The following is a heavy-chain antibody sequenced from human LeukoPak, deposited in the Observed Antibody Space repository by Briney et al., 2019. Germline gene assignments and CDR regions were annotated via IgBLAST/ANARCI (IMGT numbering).Heavy chain of an antibody. CDR2: INHSGSP. V-gene: IGHV4-34*01. CDR1: GGSFSGYY. CDR3: AFGDSDAFDI. J-gene: IGHJ3*02. D-gene: IGHD4-17*01. Sequence: SETLSLTCAVYGGSFSGYYWSWIRQPPGKGLEWIGEINHSGSPNYNPSLKSRVTISVDTSKNQFSLKLSSVTAADTAVYYCAFGDSDAFDIWGQGTMVTVSS.